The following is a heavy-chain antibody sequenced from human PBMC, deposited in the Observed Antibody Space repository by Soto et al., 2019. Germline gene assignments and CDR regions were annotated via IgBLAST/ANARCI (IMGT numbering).Heavy chain of an antibody. J-gene: IGHJ4*02. D-gene: IGHD4-17*01. CDR1: GFTFSSYA. CDR2: ISGSGGST. V-gene: IGHV3-23*01. Sequence: GGSLRLSCAASGFTFSSYAMSWVRQAPGKGLEWVSAISGSGGSTYYAYSVKGRFTISRDNSKNTLYLQMNSLRAEDTAVYYCANLLVDYGDYYFDYWGQGTLVTVSS. CDR3: ANLLVDYGDYYFDY.